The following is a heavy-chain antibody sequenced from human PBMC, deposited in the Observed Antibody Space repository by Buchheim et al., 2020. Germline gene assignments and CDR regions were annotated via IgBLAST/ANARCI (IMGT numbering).Heavy chain of an antibody. V-gene: IGHV3-48*01. D-gene: IGHD3-3*01. Sequence: EVQLVESGGGLVQPGGSLRLSCAASGFAFSAYSMNWVRQAPGKGLEWISYIDGSSSTIFYADSVKGRFTISRDNAQKSLYLQMNNLRAEDTAVYYCAKSITIFGVVIYGMDVWGQGTT. CDR1: GFAFSAYS. J-gene: IGHJ6*02. CDR3: AKSITIFGVVIYGMDV. CDR2: IDGSSSTI.